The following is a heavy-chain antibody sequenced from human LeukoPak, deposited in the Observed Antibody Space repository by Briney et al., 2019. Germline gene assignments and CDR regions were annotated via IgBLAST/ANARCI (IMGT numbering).Heavy chain of an antibody. CDR2: IYYSGIT. J-gene: IGHJ4*02. Sequence: SETLCLTCTVSGDSIITSSDYWGWIRQPPGKGLEWLGSIYYSGITHYIPSLKRRVTIYVDTSRNQFSLHLYSVTAADTAVFYCARSDYYDYRQILIWGQGTLVTVSS. D-gene: IGHD3-22*01. CDR1: GDSIITSSDY. V-gene: IGHV4-39*01. CDR3: ARSDYYDYRQILI.